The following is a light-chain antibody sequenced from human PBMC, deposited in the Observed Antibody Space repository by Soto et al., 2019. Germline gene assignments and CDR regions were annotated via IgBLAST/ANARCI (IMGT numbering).Light chain of an antibody. J-gene: IGKJ1*01. CDR3: QQYYSYPHT. V-gene: IGKV1-8*01. CDR2: AAS. Sequence: AIRMTQSPSSVSASTGDRVTITCRASQGISSYLAWYQQKPGKAPKLLIYAASTLQSGVPSRFSGSGSGTDFTLTISCLQSEDFATYYCQQYYSYPHTFGQGTKVEIK. CDR1: QGISSY.